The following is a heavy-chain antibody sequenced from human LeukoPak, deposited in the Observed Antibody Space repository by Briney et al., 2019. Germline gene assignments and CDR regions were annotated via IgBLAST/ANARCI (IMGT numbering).Heavy chain of an antibody. CDR3: ARAMMVVANLWGVFDY. D-gene: IGHD3-22*01. Sequence: PGGSLRLSCAASGFTFSNYAMSWARQAPGKGLEWVSGISGSGGTTYYADSVKGRFTISRDNSKNTLYLQMNSLRAEDTAVYYCARAMMVVANLWGVFDYWGQGTLVTVSS. CDR1: GFTFSNYA. V-gene: IGHV3-23*01. CDR2: ISGSGGTT. J-gene: IGHJ4*02.